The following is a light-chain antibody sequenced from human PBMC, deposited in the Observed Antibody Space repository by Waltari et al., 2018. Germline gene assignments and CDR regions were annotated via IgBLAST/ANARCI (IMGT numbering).Light chain of an antibody. CDR2: AVS. CDR1: SSSVANYKP. CDR3: SSYAGSSKGV. V-gene: IGLV2-23*02. J-gene: IGLJ2*01. Sequence: QSALTQPASVSGSPGQSITIPCTATSSSVANYKPCPWYQQHPGKAPNLMIYAVSKRPSGVSDRFSGSKSGDMASLTISGRQPEDEAEYFCSSYAGSSKGVFGGGTKVTVL.